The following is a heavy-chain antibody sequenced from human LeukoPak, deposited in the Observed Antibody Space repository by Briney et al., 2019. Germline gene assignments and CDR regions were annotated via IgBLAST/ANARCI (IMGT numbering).Heavy chain of an antibody. CDR2: IYYSGST. CDR1: GGSISSSSYY. CDR3: ARRARRIAAADTFDY. D-gene: IGHD6-13*01. Sequence: SETLSLTCTVSGGSISSSSYYWGWIRQPPGKGLEWIGSIYYSGSTYYNPSLKSRVTISVDTSKNQFSLKLSSVTAADTAVYYCARRARRIAAADTFDYWGQGTLVTVSS. J-gene: IGHJ4*02. V-gene: IGHV4-39*01.